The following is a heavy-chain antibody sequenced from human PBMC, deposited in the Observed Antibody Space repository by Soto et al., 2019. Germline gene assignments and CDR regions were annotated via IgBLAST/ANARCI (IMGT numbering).Heavy chain of an antibody. CDR3: TRRAYTSGWHFDY. CDR2: IRSKFNSYAT. D-gene: IGHD6-19*01. J-gene: IGHJ4*02. Sequence: EVQLVESGGGLVQPGGSLKLSCAASGFPFSGAAMHWVRQASGKGLEGVGRIRSKFNSYATEYAASVKGRFTISRDDSKNTAYLQMNSLKTEDTAVYYCTRRAYTSGWHFDYWGQGTLVTVSS. V-gene: IGHV3-73*01. CDR1: GFPFSGAA.